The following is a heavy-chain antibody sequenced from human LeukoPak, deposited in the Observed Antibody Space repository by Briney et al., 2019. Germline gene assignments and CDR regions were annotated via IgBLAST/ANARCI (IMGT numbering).Heavy chain of an antibody. CDR3: AKGFYGSGSYPDY. CDR2: ISSSGSTI. D-gene: IGHD3-10*01. V-gene: IGHV3-11*01. CDR1: GFTFSDYH. J-gene: IGHJ4*02. Sequence: PGGSLRLSCAASGFTFSDYHMSWIRQAPGKGLEWVSYISSSGSTIYYADSVKGRFTISRDNAKNSLYLQMNSLRAEDMALYYCAKGFYGSGSYPDYWGQGTLVTVSS.